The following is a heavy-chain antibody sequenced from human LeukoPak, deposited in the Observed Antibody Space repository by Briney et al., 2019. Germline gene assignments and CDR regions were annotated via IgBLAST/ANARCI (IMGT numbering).Heavy chain of an antibody. D-gene: IGHD3-9*01. Sequence: GGSLRLSCAAPGFTFSSYAMSWVRQAPGKGLEWVSAISGSGGSTYYADSVKGRFTISRDNSKNTLYLQMNSLRAEDTAVYYCAKDLGDYDILTGDWGQGTLVTVSS. J-gene: IGHJ4*02. V-gene: IGHV3-23*01. CDR2: ISGSGGST. CDR1: GFTFSSYA. CDR3: AKDLGDYDILTGD.